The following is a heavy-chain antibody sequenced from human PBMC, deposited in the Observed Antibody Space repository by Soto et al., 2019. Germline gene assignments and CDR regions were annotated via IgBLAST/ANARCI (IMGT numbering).Heavy chain of an antibody. J-gene: IGHJ5*02. CDR1: GFSLSTSGVG. CDR3: ARGVRYCSSNGCPNLFGP. D-gene: IGHD2-2*01. V-gene: IGHV2-5*02. Sequence: QITLKETDPTLVKPTQPLTLTCTFSGFSLSTSGVGVGWIRQPPGKALEWLALIYWDDDKRYSPSLKTRLTITKDPSIKQVVVPMINMEPVDSVPYFCARGVRYCSSNGCPNLFGPWGQGTLVTVSS. CDR2: IYWDDDK.